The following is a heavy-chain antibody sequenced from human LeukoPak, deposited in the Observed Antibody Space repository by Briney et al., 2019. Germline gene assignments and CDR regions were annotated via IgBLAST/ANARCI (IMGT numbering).Heavy chain of an antibody. V-gene: IGHV4-4*07. J-gene: IGHJ4*02. CDR2: IYTSGNT. CDR3: ASEDSSGWYYFDN. D-gene: IGHD6-19*01. CDR1: GGPISSYY. Sequence: PETLSLTCTVSGGPISSYYWSWIRQPAGKGLEWIGRIYTSGNTNYNPSLKSRVTMSIDTSKKQFSLKLSSVTAADTAVYYCASEDSSGWYYFDNWGQGTLVTVSS.